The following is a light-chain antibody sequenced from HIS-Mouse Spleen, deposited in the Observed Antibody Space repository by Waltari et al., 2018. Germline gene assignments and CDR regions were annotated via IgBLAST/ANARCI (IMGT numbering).Light chain of an antibody. V-gene: IGKV2-28*01. J-gene: IGKJ1*01. CDR2: LGS. CDR3: MQALQTXWT. CDR1: QSLLHSNGYNY. Sequence: DIVMTQSPLSLPVTPGEPASISCRSSQSLLHSNGYNYLDWYLQKPGQSPHLLIYLGSNRASGVPDRFSGSGXGTDFKLKISRVEAEDVGVXYCMQALQTXWTFXQGTXVEIK.